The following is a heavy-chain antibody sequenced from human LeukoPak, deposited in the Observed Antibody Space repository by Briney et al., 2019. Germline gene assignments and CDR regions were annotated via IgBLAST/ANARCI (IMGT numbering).Heavy chain of an antibody. Sequence: GGSLRLSCAASGFTFSSYWMHWVRQAPGKGLVWVSRINSDGSSTSYADSVKGRFTISRDNAKNTLYLQMNSLRAKDTAVYYCARRVGYCSGGSCYRSLDYWGQGTLVTVSS. J-gene: IGHJ4*02. CDR3: ARRVGYCSGGSCYRSLDY. V-gene: IGHV3-74*01. CDR2: INSDGSST. CDR1: GFTFSSYW. D-gene: IGHD2-15*01.